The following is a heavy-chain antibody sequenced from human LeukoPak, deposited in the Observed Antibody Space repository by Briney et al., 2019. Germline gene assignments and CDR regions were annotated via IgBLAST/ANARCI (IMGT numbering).Heavy chain of an antibody. J-gene: IGHJ4*02. V-gene: IGHV1-8*03. CDR3: AIVDTAMVNIDY. Sequence: GASAKVSCKASGYTFTSYNINWVRQATGQGLEWMGWMNPNSGNTGYAQKFQGRVTITRNTSISTAYMELSSLRSEDTAVYYCAIVDTAMVNIDYWGQGTLVTVSS. CDR2: MNPNSGNT. CDR1: GYTFTSYN. D-gene: IGHD5-18*01.